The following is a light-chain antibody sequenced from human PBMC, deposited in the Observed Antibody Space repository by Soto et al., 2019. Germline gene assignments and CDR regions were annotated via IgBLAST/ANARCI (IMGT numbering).Light chain of an antibody. J-gene: IGLJ2*01. CDR1: SSDVGGYNY. CDR3: SSYTSSSTLV. V-gene: IGLV2-14*01. Sequence: QSALTQPASVSGSPGQSITISCTGTSSDVGGYNYVSWYQQHPGKAPKLMIYDVSNRPSGVSNRFSGSKSGNTASLTISGLQAEDEAAYYRSSYTSSSTLVFGGGTKVTVL. CDR2: DVS.